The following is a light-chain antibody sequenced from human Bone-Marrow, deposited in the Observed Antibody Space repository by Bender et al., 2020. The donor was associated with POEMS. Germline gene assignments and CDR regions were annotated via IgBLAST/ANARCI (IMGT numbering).Light chain of an antibody. CDR1: KLGDKY. J-gene: IGLJ3*02. V-gene: IGLV3-1*01. CDR2: QDS. CDR3: QSYDNSLGGWV. Sequence: SYELTQPPSVSVSPGQTASITCSGDKLGDKYACWYQQKPGQSPVLVIYQDSNRPSGVPDRFSGSKSGTSASLAITGLQAEDEGDYYCQSYDNSLGGWVFGGGTKLTVL.